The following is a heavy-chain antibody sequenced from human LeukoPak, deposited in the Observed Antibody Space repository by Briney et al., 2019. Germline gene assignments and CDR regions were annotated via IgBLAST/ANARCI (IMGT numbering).Heavy chain of an antibody. V-gene: IGHV3-7*01. CDR3: ARGTASSSIWYWYFDL. CDR2: IKEDGSRT. CDR1: GFSFSTSW. J-gene: IGHJ2*01. Sequence: GGSLRLSCTTSGFSFSTSWMSWVRQTPGKGLEWVANIKEDGSRTYLADAVQGRFSVSRDNAKNSVYLQMSSLRADDTSVYYCARGTASSSIWYWYFDLWGRGTFVSVSS. D-gene: IGHD6-13*01.